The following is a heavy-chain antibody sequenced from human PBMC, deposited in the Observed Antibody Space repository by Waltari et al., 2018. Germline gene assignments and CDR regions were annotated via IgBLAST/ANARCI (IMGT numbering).Heavy chain of an antibody. J-gene: IGHJ6*02. Sequence: QVQLQESGQGLVKPSQTLSLTCTVSGGSISSGSYYWSWIRQPVGKGLEWTGYISTIGSTNYNPSIKSRVTISVDTSTNQFSLKLSSVTAADTAVYYCASAAAGRADYYGMDVWGQGTTVTVSS. CDR2: ISTIGST. CDR3: ASAAAGRADYYGMDV. D-gene: IGHD6-13*01. V-gene: IGHV4-61*09. CDR1: GGSISSGSYY.